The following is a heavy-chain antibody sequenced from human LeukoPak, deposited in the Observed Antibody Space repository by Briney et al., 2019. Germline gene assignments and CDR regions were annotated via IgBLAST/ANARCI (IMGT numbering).Heavy chain of an antibody. CDR2: ISGSGASA. D-gene: IGHD6-13*01. J-gene: IGHJ4*02. Sequence: GGSLRLCCAASGFTFSSYAMSWVRQAPGKGLEWVSSISGSGASAYYMDSVKGRFTISRDNSKNTLYLQVNSLRAEDTAIYYCAKDVIAGQGRNFDSWGQETLITVSS. V-gene: IGHV3-23*01. CDR1: GFTFSSYA. CDR3: AKDVIAGQGRNFDS.